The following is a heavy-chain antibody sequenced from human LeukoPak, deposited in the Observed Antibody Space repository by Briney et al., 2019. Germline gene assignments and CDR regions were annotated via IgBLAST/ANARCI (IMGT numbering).Heavy chain of an antibody. V-gene: IGHV3-48*03. CDR1: GFTFSSYE. CDR3: AREAVTTSLFDY. J-gene: IGHJ4*02. Sequence: PGGSLRPSCAASGFTFSSYEMNWVRQAPGKGLEWVSYISSSGSTIYYADSVKGRFTISRDNAKSSLYLQMNSLRAEDTAVYYCAREAVTTSLFDYWGQGTLVTVSS. CDR2: ISSSGSTI. D-gene: IGHD4-17*01.